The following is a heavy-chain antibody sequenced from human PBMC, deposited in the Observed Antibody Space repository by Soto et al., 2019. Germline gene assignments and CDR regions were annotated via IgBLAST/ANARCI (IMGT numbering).Heavy chain of an antibody. CDR1: GGSISSYY. J-gene: IGHJ4*02. CDR2: IYYSGST. CDR3: GRDREAAAGFDY. Sequence: QVQLQESGPGLVKPSETLSLTCTVSGGSISSYYWSWIRQPPGKGLEWIGYIYYSGSTNYNPSLKSRVAISVDTSKNQFSLKLSSVTAADTAVYYCGRDREAAAGFDYWGQGTLVTVSS. D-gene: IGHD6-13*01. V-gene: IGHV4-59*01.